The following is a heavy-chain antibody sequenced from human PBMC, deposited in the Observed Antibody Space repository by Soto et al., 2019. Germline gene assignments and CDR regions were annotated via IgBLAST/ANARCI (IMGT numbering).Heavy chain of an antibody. Sequence: SETLSLTCTVSGASISGFYWSWIRKSAGKGLEWIGRIYATGTTDYNPSLKSRVIMSVDTSKKQFSLKLRSVTAADTVVYFCVRDGTKTLRDWFDPWGQGISVTVSS. J-gene: IGHJ5*02. D-gene: IGHD1-1*01. CDR3: VRDGTKTLRDWFDP. CDR1: GASISGFY. CDR2: IYATGTT. V-gene: IGHV4-4*07.